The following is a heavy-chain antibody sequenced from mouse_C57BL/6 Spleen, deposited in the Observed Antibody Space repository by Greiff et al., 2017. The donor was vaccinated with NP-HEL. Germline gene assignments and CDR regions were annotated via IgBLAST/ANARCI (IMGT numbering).Heavy chain of an antibody. CDR3: ARSFYDYERYWYFDV. J-gene: IGHJ1*03. CDR1: GYTFTSYW. V-gene: IGHV1-55*01. D-gene: IGHD2-4*01. CDR2: IYPGSGST. Sequence: VQLQQPGAELVKPGASVKMSCKASGYTFTSYWITWVKQRPGQGLEWIGDIYPGSGSTNYNEKFKSKATLTVDTSSSTAYMQLSSLTSEDSAVYYCARSFYDYERYWYFDVWGTGTTVTVSS.